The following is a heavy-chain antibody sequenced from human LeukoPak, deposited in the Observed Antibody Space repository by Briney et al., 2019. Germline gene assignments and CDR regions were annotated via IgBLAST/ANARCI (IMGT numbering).Heavy chain of an antibody. D-gene: IGHD3-10*01. CDR3: ARGRYYGSGSYYKH. Sequence: ASETLSLTCAVYGGSFSGYYWSWIRQPPGKGLEWIGEINHSGSTNYNPSLKSRVTISVDTSKNQFSLKLSSVTAADTAVYYCARGRYYGSGSYYKHWGQGTLVTVSS. CDR2: INHSGST. J-gene: IGHJ1*01. V-gene: IGHV4-34*01. CDR1: GGSFSGYY.